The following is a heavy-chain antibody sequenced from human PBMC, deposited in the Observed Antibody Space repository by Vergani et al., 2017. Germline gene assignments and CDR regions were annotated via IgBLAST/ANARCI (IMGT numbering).Heavy chain of an antibody. V-gene: IGHV3-48*02. D-gene: IGHD2-15*01. CDR1: GFTFNNYM. CDR3: ARVAVTPPHDYYYYMDV. CDR2: ISSRSDTT. Sequence: EVQLVESGGDLVQPGGSLRLSCEVSGFTFNNYMMKWVRQAPGKGLEWIAYISSRSDTTFYADSVKGRFTISRDNAKNSLYLQMNRLRDEDTGVYYCARVAVTPPHDYYYYMDVWGKGTTVTVSS. J-gene: IGHJ6*03.